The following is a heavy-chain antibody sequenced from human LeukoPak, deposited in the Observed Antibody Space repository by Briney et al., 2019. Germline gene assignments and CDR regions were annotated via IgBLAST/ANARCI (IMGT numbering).Heavy chain of an antibody. CDR1: GYSFTSQW. Sequence: GESLKISCKCSGYSFTSQWIGWVRQMPGKGLEWMGTIYPGDSDIRYSPSFQGQVTISADKSISTAYLQWSSLKASDTAMYYCARARDGYHFDYWGQGTLVTVSS. CDR2: IYPGDSDI. J-gene: IGHJ4*02. CDR3: ARARDGYHFDY. V-gene: IGHV5-51*01. D-gene: IGHD5-24*01.